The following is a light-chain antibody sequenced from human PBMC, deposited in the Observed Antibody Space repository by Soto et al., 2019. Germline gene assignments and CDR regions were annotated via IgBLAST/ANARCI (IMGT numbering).Light chain of an antibody. CDR2: AAS. J-gene: IGKJ2*01. Sequence: DIQMTQSPSSLSASVGDRVTITCRASQSISSYLNWYQQKPGKAPKLLIYAASSLQSGGLSRFSGSGSGTDFTLTISSLQPEDFATYYCQQSYSTPYTFGQWTKLEIK. V-gene: IGKV1-39*01. CDR3: QQSYSTPYT. CDR1: QSISSY.